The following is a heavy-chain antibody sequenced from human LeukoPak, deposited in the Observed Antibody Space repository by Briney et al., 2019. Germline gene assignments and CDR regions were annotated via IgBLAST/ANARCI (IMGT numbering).Heavy chain of an antibody. CDR1: GGSFSGYY. V-gene: IGHV4-34*01. J-gene: IGHJ4*02. CDR2: INHSGST. CDR3: ARHSPGGGLFDY. D-gene: IGHD3-16*01. Sequence: PSETLSLTCAVYGGSFSGYYWSWLRQPPGKGLEWIGEINHSGSTNYNPSLKSRVTISVDTPKNQFSLKLSSVTAADTAVYYCARHSPGGGLFDYWGQGTLVTVSS.